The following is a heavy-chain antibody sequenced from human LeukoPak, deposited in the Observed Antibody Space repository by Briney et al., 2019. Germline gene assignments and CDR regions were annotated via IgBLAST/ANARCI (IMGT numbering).Heavy chain of an antibody. D-gene: IGHD2-15*01. Sequence: SVKVSCKASGYTFTSYGISWVRQAPGQGLEWMGGIIPIFGTANYAQKFQGRVTITADESTSTAYMELSSLRSEDTAVYYCARGLSDGNTFDYWGQGTLVTVSS. CDR2: IIPIFGTA. CDR1: GYTFTSYG. V-gene: IGHV1-69*13. CDR3: ARGLSDGNTFDY. J-gene: IGHJ4*02.